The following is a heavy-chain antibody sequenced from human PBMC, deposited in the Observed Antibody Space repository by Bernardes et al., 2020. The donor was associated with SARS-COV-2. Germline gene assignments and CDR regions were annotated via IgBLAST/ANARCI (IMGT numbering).Heavy chain of an antibody. CDR2: IYYSGST. CDR1: GGSISSSSYY. J-gene: IGHJ5*02. Sequence: SETLSLTCTVSGGSISSSSYYWGWIRQPPGKGLEWIGSIYYSGSTYYNPSLKSRVTISVDTSKNQFSLKLSSVTAADTAVYYCARRTNYDPTCWFDPWGQGTLVTVSS. CDR3: ARRTNYDPTCWFDP. D-gene: IGHD3-22*01. V-gene: IGHV4-39*01.